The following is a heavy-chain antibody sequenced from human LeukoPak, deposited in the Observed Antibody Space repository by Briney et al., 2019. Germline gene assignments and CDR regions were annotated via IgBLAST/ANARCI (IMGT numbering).Heavy chain of an antibody. CDR1: GGTFSSYA. CDR2: IIPIFGTA. CDR3: ARAMDRGYSYGEVDY. Sequence: SVKVSCKASGGTFSSYAISWVRQAPGQGLEWMGVIIPIFGTANYAQKFQGRVTITADESTSTAYMELSSLRSEDTAVYYCARAMDRGYSYGEVDYWGQGTLVTVSS. J-gene: IGHJ4*02. D-gene: IGHD5-18*01. V-gene: IGHV1-69*13.